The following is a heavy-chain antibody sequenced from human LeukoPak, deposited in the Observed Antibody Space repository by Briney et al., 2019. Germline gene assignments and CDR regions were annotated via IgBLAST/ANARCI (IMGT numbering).Heavy chain of an antibody. J-gene: IGHJ5*02. Sequence: SETLSLTCSVSGGSLSSRTYYWGWIRQPPGSGPEWIGSVYYRGGTDYNPSLKSRVTISVDTSKNQLSLKLSSVTAADTAVYYCARQEEQLSSSNWFDPWGQGTLVTVSS. CDR3: ARQEEQLSSSNWFDP. V-gene: IGHV4-39*01. D-gene: IGHD6-6*01. CDR1: GGSLSSRTYY. CDR2: VYYRGGT.